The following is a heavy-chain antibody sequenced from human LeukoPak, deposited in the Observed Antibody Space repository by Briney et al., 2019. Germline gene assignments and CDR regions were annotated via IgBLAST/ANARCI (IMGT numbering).Heavy chain of an antibody. D-gene: IGHD6-25*01. CDR3: ARFAAGGSYYYYMDV. CDR1: GFTFSSYA. V-gene: IGHV3-48*01. CDR2: IGTSSTTI. J-gene: IGHJ6*03. Sequence: GGSLRLSCAASGFTFSSYAMSWVRQPPGKGLEWVSNIGTSSTTIYYAGSVKGRFTISRDNAKNSLYLQMNSLRADDTAVYYCARFAAGGSYYYYMDVWGKGTTVTVSS.